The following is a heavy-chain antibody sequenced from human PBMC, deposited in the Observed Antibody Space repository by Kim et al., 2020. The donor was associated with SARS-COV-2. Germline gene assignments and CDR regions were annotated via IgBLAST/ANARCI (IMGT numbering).Heavy chain of an antibody. Sequence: SYSPSFQGQVTISADKSISTAYLQWSSLKASDTAMYYCGRPAMPEPYFDYWGQGTLVTVSS. D-gene: IGHD2-2*01. V-gene: IGHV5-51*01. CDR3: GRPAMPEPYFDY. J-gene: IGHJ4*02.